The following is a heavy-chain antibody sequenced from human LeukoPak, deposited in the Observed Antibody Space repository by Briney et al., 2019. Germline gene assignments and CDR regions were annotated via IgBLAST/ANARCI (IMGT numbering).Heavy chain of an antibody. D-gene: IGHD3-10*01. V-gene: IGHV3-30*02. CDR1: GFTFGSYG. CDR3: AKGPVRGVIMDY. J-gene: IGHJ4*02. CDR2: IRYDGSNK. Sequence: GGSLRLSCAASGFTFGSYGMHWVRQAPGKGLEWVAFIRYDGSNKYYADSVKGRFTISRDNSKNTLYLQTNSLRAEDTAVYYCAKGPVRGVIMDYWGQGTLVTVSS.